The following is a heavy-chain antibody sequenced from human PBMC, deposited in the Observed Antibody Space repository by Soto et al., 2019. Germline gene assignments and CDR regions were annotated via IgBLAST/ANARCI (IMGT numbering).Heavy chain of an antibody. CDR1: GGSVSSYY. D-gene: IGHD3-22*01. J-gene: IGHJ4*02. CDR3: ARDYYDSSGYDY. CDR2: IYYSGST. V-gene: IGHV4-59*02. Sequence: SETLSLTCTISGGSVSSYYWSWIRQPPGKGLEWIGCIYYSGSTNYNPSLKSRVTISVETSKNQFSLKLSSVTAADTAVYYCARDYYDSSGYDYWGQGTLVTVSS.